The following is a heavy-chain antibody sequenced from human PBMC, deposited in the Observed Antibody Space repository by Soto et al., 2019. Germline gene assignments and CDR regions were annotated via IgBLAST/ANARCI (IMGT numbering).Heavy chain of an antibody. D-gene: IGHD6-19*01. J-gene: IGHJ6*02. CDR3: ARVEVGYSSGWYQMRYYYYGMDV. CDR2: IYYSAST. Sequence: SETLSLTCTVSGGSISSYYWSWIRQPPGKGLEWIGYIYYSASTNYNPSLKSRVTISVDTSKNQFSLKLSSVTAADTAVYYCARVEVGYSSGWYQMRYYYYGMDVWGQGTTVTVSS. V-gene: IGHV4-59*01. CDR1: GGSISSYY.